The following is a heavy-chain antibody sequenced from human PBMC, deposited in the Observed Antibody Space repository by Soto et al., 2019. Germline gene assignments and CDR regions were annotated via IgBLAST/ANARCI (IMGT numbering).Heavy chain of an antibody. CDR2: INEDESNT. Sequence: GESLRLSCAASGFTFSTYSMHWVRQAPGKGPVWVSRINEDESNTNYADSVKGRFTISRDNAKNTLYLQMNSLRAEDTAVYYCARGLFLDYWGQGTRVTVS. J-gene: IGHJ4*02. CDR3: ARGLFLDY. CDR1: GFTFSTYS. V-gene: IGHV3-74*01. D-gene: IGHD3-3*01.